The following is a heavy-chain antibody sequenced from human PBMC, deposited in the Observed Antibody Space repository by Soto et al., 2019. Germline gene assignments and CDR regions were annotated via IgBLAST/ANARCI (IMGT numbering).Heavy chain of an antibody. CDR3: ARRDRSGFSYWLDT. CDR1: GGSISSGDYY. D-gene: IGHD3-22*01. Sequence: SETLSLTCTVSGGSISSGDYYWSWIRQHPGKGLEWIGTFYFSGTTYYNPSLKSRVTISVDTSKSQFSLKLSSVTAADTAVYYCARRDRSGFSYWLDTWGQGTLVTVSS. J-gene: IGHJ5*02. V-gene: IGHV4-31*03. CDR2: FYFSGTT.